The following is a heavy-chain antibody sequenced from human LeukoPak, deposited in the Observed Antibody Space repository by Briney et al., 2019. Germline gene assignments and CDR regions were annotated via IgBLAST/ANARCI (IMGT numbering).Heavy chain of an antibody. CDR1: GLTFRAYA. CDR3: AKRASLGVTTVDFDF. J-gene: IGHJ4*02. Sequence: GGSLRLSCAASGLTFRAYAMNWVRQAPGKGLEWVSTITDSDIKTYYADSVKGRFTISRDNFKNTLYLQMNGLRAEDTATYYCAKRASLGVTTVDFDFWGQGALVTVSS. D-gene: IGHD4-11*01. CDR2: ITDSDIKT. V-gene: IGHV3-23*01.